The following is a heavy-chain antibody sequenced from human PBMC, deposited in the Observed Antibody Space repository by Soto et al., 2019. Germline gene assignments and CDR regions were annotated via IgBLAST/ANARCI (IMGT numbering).Heavy chain of an antibody. Sequence: SCKTSGFTFSNSAVHWVRQPPGKGLEWLSTISWNSGSGSIHYADSVKGRFAISRDNAKNSVYLQMNSLRIEDTAVYYCVKDRGGFYGLDVWGQGTRVTVSS. V-gene: IGHV3-9*01. CDR2: ISWNSGSGSI. CDR1: GFTFSNSA. CDR3: VKDRGGFYGLDV. J-gene: IGHJ6*02.